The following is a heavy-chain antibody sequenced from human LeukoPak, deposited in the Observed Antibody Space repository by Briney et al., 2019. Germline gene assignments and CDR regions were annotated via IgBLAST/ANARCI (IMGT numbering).Heavy chain of an antibody. V-gene: IGHV4-59*01. CDR1: GGSISSYY. CDR2: IYYSGST. D-gene: IGHD3-22*01. Sequence: PSETLSLTCTVSGGSISSYYWSWIRQPPGKGLEWIGYIYYSGSTNYNPSLKSRVTISADTSKNQFSLKLSSVTAADTAVYYCARAETEYYYDSSGYYLGYWGQGTLVTVSS. CDR3: ARAETEYYYDSSGYYLGY. J-gene: IGHJ4*02.